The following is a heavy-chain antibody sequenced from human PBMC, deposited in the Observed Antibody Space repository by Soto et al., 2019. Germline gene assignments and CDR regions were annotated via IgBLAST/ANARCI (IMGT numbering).Heavy chain of an antibody. D-gene: IGHD2-21*01. Sequence: QITLKESGPTLVKPTQTLTLTCTFSGFSLSTIGVGVGWIRQPPGKALEWLALMYWYDDKRYSPSLKSRLPVTKDTSKNQVVLTMTNMDPVDTATYYCVQSRCGGECIQSYSSHSYYGLDVWGQGTTVTVSS. J-gene: IGHJ6*02. CDR2: MYWYDDK. CDR3: VQSRCGGECIQSYSSHSYYGLDV. CDR1: GFSLSTIGVG. V-gene: IGHV2-5*01.